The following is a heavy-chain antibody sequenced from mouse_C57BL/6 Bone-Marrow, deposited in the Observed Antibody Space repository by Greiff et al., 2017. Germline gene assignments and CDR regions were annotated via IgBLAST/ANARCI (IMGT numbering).Heavy chain of an antibody. CDR2: ILPGSGST. CDR1: GYTFTGYW. J-gene: IGHJ4*01. D-gene: IGHD1-1*01. CDR3: ASFLITTVVATDYAMDY. V-gene: IGHV1-9*01. Sequence: QVQLQQSGAELMKPGASVKLSCKATGYTFTGYWIEWVKQRPGHGLEWIGEILPGSGSTNYNEKFKGKATLTADTSSNTAYMQLSSLTTEDSAIYYCASFLITTVVATDYAMDYWGQGTSVTVSS.